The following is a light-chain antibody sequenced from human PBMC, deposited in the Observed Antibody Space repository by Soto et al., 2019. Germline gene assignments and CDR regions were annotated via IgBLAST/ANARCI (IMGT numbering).Light chain of an antibody. V-gene: IGKV3-15*01. CDR3: QQYKDWPLWT. J-gene: IGKJ1*01. CDR2: GAS. CDR1: QSVNSN. Sequence: EIVMTQSPATLSVSPGERATLSCRDSQSVNSNLAWYQHKPGQAPRLLIYGASTRATGIPARFGGSGSGTEFTLTISSLQSEDFAVYYCQQYKDWPLWTFGQGTKVEIE.